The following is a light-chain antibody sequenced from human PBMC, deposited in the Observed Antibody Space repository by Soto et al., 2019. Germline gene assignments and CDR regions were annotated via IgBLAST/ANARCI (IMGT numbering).Light chain of an antibody. CDR1: QTIYSN. Sequence: MTQSPATLSVSPGERATLSCRASQTIYSNVAWYQQRPGKAPKLLISDASNLERGVPSRFSGSGSGAEFTLTISSLQPDDFATYYCQHYDSYSRTFGQGTNVGIK. CDR2: DAS. V-gene: IGKV1-5*01. CDR3: QHYDSYSRT. J-gene: IGKJ1*01.